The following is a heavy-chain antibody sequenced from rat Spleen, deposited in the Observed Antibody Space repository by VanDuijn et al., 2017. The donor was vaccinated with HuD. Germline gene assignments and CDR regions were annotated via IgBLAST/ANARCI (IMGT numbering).Heavy chain of an antibody. J-gene: IGHJ3*01. D-gene: IGHD1-1*01. Sequence: EVQLQESGPGLVKPSQSLSLTCSVTGYSITSSYRWNWIRKFPGNKLEWMGYINSAGSTNYNPSLKSRISITRDTSKNQFFLQVNSVTTEDTATYYCARSLNYYSGDVGFAYWGQGTLVTVSS. CDR3: ARSLNYYSGDVGFAY. CDR1: GYSITSSYR. CDR2: INSAGST. V-gene: IGHV3-3*01.